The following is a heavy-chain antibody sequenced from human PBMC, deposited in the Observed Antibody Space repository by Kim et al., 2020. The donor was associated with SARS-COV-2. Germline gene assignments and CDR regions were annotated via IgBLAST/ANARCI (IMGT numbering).Heavy chain of an antibody. CDR3: VKSRFGESSYFDY. CDR2: ISSNGGST. V-gene: IGHV3-64D*06. Sequence: GGSLRLSCSASGFTFSSYAMHWVRQAPGKGLEYVSAISSNGGSTYYADSVKGRFTISRDNSKNTLYLQMSSLRAEDTAVYYCVKSRFGESSYFDYWGQGTLVTVSS. CDR1: GFTFSSYA. D-gene: IGHD3-10*01. J-gene: IGHJ4*02.